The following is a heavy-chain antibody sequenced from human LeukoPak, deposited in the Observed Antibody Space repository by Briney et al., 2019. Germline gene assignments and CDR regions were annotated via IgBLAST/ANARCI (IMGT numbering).Heavy chain of an antibody. CDR2: IYPSGST. V-gene: IGHV4-61*02. D-gene: IGHD3-9*01. CDR3: ARGFLKGVLRYFDWPKGYFDY. CDR1: GGPISSSSYC. Sequence: KSSETLSFTCTVSGGPISSSSYCWSWIRQPAGKGPEWIGRIYPSGSTNYSPSPKSRVTISMDTSKNQFSQNLSALTAADTAVYYCARGFLKGVLRYFDWPKGYFDYWGQGTLVTVSS. J-gene: IGHJ4*02.